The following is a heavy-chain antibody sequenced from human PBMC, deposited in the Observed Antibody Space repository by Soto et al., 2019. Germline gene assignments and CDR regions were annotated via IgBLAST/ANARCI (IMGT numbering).Heavy chain of an antibody. J-gene: IGHJ3*02. V-gene: IGHV1-18*01. CDR1: GYTFTRYG. D-gene: IGHD3-22*01. Sequence: GASVKVSCKTSGYTFTRYGISWVRQAPGQGLEWMGWISGYDGRTNFAQKVQDRVTMTTDTSTSTVYMELRSLSSEDTAVYYCARDGENSSGYYPYDAFDIWGQGTMVTGSS. CDR2: ISGYDGRT. CDR3: ARDGENSSGYYPYDAFDI.